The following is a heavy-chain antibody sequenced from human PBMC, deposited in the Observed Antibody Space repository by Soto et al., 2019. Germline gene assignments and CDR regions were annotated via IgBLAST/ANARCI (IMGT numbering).Heavy chain of an antibody. CDR3: AIGSYGNYYYAMDV. Sequence: QVQLVQSGAEVKKPGSSVKVSCKASGGTFSGYTFSWVRQAPGQGLEWMGRIIPILGIVNYAQKFQGRVMITADKSTRTAYMELSSLRSEDTAVYYCAIGSYGNYYYAMDVWGQGTTVTVSS. V-gene: IGHV1-69*02. CDR1: GGTFSGYT. D-gene: IGHD1-26*01. CDR2: IIPILGIV. J-gene: IGHJ6*02.